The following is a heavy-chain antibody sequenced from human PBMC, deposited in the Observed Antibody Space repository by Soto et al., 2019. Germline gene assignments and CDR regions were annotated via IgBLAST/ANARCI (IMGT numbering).Heavy chain of an antibody. Sequence: PGGSLRLSCAASGFAFSDAWMNWVRKAPGGGLEWVGHIKNKADGETSDFAASVKGRFTISRDDSKNMRYLHMNSVRVEDSGTYYCTTLGPSWGQGTLVTVSS. J-gene: IGHJ4*02. CDR1: GFAFSDAW. CDR3: TTLGPS. CDR2: IKNKADGETS. V-gene: IGHV3-15*07.